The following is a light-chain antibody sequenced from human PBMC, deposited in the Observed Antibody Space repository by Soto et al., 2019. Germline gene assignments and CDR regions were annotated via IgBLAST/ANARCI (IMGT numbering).Light chain of an antibody. CDR3: QQRSKWPIT. J-gene: IGKJ5*01. CDR2: DAS. V-gene: IGKV3-11*01. Sequence: EIVLTRSPAPLSLSPAERATLSCRASQSVSTYLAWYQQKPGQAPRLFIYDASNRATGIPARFSGSGSGTDFTLTISSLEPEDFAVYYCQQRSKWPITFGQGTRLEIK. CDR1: QSVSTY.